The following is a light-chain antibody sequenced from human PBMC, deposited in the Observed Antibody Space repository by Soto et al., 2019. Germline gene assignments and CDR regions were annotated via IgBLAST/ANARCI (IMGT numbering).Light chain of an antibody. Sequence: EIVMTQSPATLSVSPGERDTLSCRSSQSVSTNLAWYQQKPGRAPRLLIYGASTRATGVPARFSGSGSGTEFTLTINSLQSEDFAVYYCQQYTDSPPWTFAQGTKVDVK. CDR1: QSVSTN. CDR3: QQYTDSPPWT. J-gene: IGKJ1*01. V-gene: IGKV3-15*01. CDR2: GAS.